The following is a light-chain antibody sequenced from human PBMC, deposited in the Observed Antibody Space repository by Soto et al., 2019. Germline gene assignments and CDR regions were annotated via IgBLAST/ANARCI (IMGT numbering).Light chain of an antibody. Sequence: QSALTQPPSASGSPGQSVTISCTGTSSDVGGNNYVSWYQQHPGKAPKLMIYEVSKRPSGVPDRFSGSKSGNTASLIVSGLQAEDEADYYCSSYAGSNNRVVFGGGTKVTVL. V-gene: IGLV2-8*01. CDR2: EVS. J-gene: IGLJ2*01. CDR3: SSYAGSNNRVV. CDR1: SSDVGGNNY.